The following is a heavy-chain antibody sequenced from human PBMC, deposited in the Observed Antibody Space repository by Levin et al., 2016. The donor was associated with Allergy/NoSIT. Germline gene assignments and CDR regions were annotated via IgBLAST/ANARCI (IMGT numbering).Heavy chain of an antibody. CDR1: GGSISSGGYY. J-gene: IGHJ6*02. V-gene: IGHV4-31*03. CDR2: IYYSGST. CDR3: ARDRVRIAAAGTEGYYYGMDV. Sequence: SETLSLTCTVSGGSISSGGYYWSWIRQHPGKGLEWIGYIYYSGSTYYNPSLKSRVTISVDTSKNQFSLKLSSVTAADTAVYYCARDRVRIAAAGTEGYYYGMDVWGQGTTVTVSS. D-gene: IGHD6-13*01.